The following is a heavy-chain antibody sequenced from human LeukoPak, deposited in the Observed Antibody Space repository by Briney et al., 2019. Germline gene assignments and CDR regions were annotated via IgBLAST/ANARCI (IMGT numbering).Heavy chain of an antibody. CDR2: IYYSGST. CDR1: GGSITSTSYY. CDR3: ARLLYFDWPPYFDY. Sequence: SETLSLTCTVSGGSITSTSYYWGWIRQPPGKGLEWIGIIYYSGSTYYNPSLKSRVTISVDTSKNQFSLKLSSVTAADTAVYYCARLLYFDWPPYFDYWGQGTLVTVSS. J-gene: IGHJ4*02. D-gene: IGHD3-9*01. V-gene: IGHV4-39*01.